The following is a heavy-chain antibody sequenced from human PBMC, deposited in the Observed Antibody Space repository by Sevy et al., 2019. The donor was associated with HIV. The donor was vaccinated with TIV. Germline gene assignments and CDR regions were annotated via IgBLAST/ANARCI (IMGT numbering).Heavy chain of an antibody. CDR3: VREGSTKPHDY. CDR2: LSFGCGEI. D-gene: IGHD1-26*01. Sequence: GGSLRLSCAASGFTFSKYSMSWVRQPPGKGLEWVSTLSFGCGEINYADSVKGRFTISRDNSKNSVDLQMNNLRPEDTAVYYCVREGSTKPHDYWGQGTLVTVSS. CDR1: GFTFSKYS. J-gene: IGHJ4*02. V-gene: IGHV3-23*01.